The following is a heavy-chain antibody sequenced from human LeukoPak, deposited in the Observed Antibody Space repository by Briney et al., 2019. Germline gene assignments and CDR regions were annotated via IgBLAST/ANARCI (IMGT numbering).Heavy chain of an antibody. CDR1: GGSFSVYY. J-gene: IGHJ6*02. CDR3: ARVKIQVWLQEYDYYYGMDV. V-gene: IGHV4-34*01. D-gene: IGHD5-18*01. CDR2: INHSGST. Sequence: PSETLSLTCAVYGGSFSVYYWSWIRQPPGKGLEWIGEINHSGSTNYNPSLKSRVTVSIDTSTSQFSLKLRSVTAADTAKYYCARVKIQVWLQEYDYYYGMDVWGQGTTVTVSS.